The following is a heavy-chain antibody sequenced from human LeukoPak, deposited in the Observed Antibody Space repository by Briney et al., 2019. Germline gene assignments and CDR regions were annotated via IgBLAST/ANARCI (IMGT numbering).Heavy chain of an antibody. CDR2: INHSGGT. CDR1: GGFISSYS. CDR3: ARHDRGDFDY. V-gene: IGHV4-34*01. J-gene: IGHJ4*02. D-gene: IGHD3-16*01. Sequence: SETLSLTCTVSGGFISSYSWSWIRQPPGKGLEWIGEINHSGGTNYNPSLKSRVTISVDTSKNQFSLRLNSVTAADTAVYYCARHDRGDFDYWGQGTLVTVSS.